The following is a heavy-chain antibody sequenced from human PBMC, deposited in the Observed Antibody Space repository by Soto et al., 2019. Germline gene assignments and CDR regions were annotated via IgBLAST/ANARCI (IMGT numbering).Heavy chain of an antibody. Sequence: TLSLTCAVYGGSFSGYYWSWIRQPPGKGLEWIGEINHSGSTNYNPSLKSRVTISVDTSKNQFSLKLSSVTAADTAVYYCARGLRGIAARPNWFDPWGQGTLVTVSS. CDR2: INHSGST. D-gene: IGHD6-6*01. CDR3: ARGLRGIAARPNWFDP. V-gene: IGHV4-34*01. CDR1: GGSFSGYY. J-gene: IGHJ5*02.